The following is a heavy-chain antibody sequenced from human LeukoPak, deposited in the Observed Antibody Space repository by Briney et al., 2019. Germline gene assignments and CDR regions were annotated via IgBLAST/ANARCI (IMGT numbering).Heavy chain of an antibody. D-gene: IGHD6-13*01. J-gene: IGHJ4*02. CDR3: ASWEQQLPHPY. V-gene: IGHV3-30*04. CDR1: GFTFSSYA. CDR2: ISYDGSNK. Sequence: GGSLRLSCAASGFTFSSYAMHWVRQAPGKGLEWVAVISYDGSNKYYADSVKGRFTISRDNSKNTLYLQMNSLRAGDTAVYYCASWEQQLPHPYWGQGTLVTVSS.